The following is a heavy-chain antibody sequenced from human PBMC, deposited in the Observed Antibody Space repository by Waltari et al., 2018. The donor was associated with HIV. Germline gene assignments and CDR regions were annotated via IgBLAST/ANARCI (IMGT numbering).Heavy chain of an antibody. CDR3: AHIRGGGGYPGY. V-gene: IGHV2-5*01. CDR2: IYWNDDK. D-gene: IGHD3-22*01. Sequence: QITLKESGPTLVKPTQTLTLTCTFSGFSPSTSGVGVGWIRQPPGKALEWLALIYWNDDKRYSPSLKSRLTITKDTSKNQVALTMTNMDPVDTATYYCAHIRGGGGYPGYWGQGTLVTVSS. CDR1: GFSPSTSGVG. J-gene: IGHJ4*02.